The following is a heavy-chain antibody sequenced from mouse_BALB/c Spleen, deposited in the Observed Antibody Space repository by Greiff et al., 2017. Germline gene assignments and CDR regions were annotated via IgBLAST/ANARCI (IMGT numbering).Heavy chain of an antibody. D-gene: IGHD1-1*01. Sequence: EVQGVESGAELVRPGALVKLSCKASGFNIKDYYMHWVKQRPEQGLEWIGWIDPENGNTIYDPKFQGKASITADTSSNTAYLQLSSLTSEDTAVYYCARDGSLSYWGQGTTLTVSS. J-gene: IGHJ2*01. CDR1: GFNIKDYY. V-gene: IGHV14-1*02. CDR2: IDPENGNT. CDR3: ARDGSLSY.